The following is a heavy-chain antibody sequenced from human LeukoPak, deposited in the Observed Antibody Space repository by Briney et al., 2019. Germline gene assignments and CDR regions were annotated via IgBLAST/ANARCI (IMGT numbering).Heavy chain of an antibody. J-gene: IGHJ4*02. D-gene: IGHD3-3*01. V-gene: IGHV3-23*01. CDR1: GFTFSSYA. CDR2: ISGSGGST. CDR3: AKARFWSGPSYFDY. Sequence: GGSLRLSCAASGFTFSSYAMSWVRQAPGKGLEWVSAISGSGGSTYYADSVKGRFTISRDNSKNTLYLQMNSLRAEGTAVYYCAKARFWSGPSYFDYWGQGTLVTVSP.